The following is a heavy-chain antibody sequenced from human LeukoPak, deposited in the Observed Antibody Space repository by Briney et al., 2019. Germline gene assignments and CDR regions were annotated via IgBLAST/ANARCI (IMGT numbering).Heavy chain of an antibody. D-gene: IGHD3-22*01. Sequence: GRSLRLSCAASGFTFSSYAMHWVRQAPGKGLEWVAVISYDGSNKYYADSVKGRFTISRDNSKNTLYLQMISLRAEDTAVYYCASDLDYYDSSGLDYWGQGTLVTVSS. V-gene: IGHV3-30*04. CDR2: ISYDGSNK. CDR3: ASDLDYYDSSGLDY. CDR1: GFTFSSYA. J-gene: IGHJ4*02.